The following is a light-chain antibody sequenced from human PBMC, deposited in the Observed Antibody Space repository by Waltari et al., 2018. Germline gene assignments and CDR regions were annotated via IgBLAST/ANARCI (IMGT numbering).Light chain of an antibody. V-gene: IGLV1-44*01. CDR2: TIS. CDR1: SSNIGSNY. J-gene: IGLJ1*01. CDR3: AAWDGSLNAYV. Sequence: QSVLTQPPSASGTPGQRVTISCSGSSSNIGSNYVNWYQQFPGTAPKLLTYTISQRPAGVPARFSGSKSGTSASLAISGLQSEDEADYYCAAWDGSLNAYVFGAGTKVTVL.